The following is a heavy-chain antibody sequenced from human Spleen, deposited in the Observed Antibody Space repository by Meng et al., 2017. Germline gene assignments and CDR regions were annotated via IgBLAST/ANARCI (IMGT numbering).Heavy chain of an antibody. J-gene: IGHJ4*01. CDR3: SGHVDY. Sequence: QLVESGGVVVQPGGSLRLSCAASGFYFNNAWMSWVRQAPGKGLEWVGRMKSNVDGGTVDYAAAVKGRFFISRDDSENTFYLQMNSLKTEDTAVYYCSGHVDYWGHGTLVTVSS. V-gene: IGHV3-15*01. CDR2: MKSNVDGGTV. CDR1: GFYFNNAW.